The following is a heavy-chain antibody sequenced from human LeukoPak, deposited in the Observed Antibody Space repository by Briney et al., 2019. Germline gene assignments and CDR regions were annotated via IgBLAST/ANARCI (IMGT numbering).Heavy chain of an antibody. J-gene: IGHJ5*02. CDR1: GGSISSSSYY. CDR3: AKNPIAVAGNGGHWFDP. D-gene: IGHD6-19*01. V-gene: IGHV4-39*01. CDR2: IYYSGST. Sequence: SETLSLTCTVSGGSISSSSYYWGWIRQPPGKGLEWIGSIYYSGSTYYNPSLKSRVTISVDTSKDQFSLKLSSVTAADTAVYYCAKNPIAVAGNGGHWFDPWGQGTLVTVSS.